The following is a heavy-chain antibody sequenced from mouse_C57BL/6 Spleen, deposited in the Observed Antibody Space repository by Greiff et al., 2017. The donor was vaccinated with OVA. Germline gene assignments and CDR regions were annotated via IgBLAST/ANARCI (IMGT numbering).Heavy chain of an antibody. CDR3: ARGSNFHGYFDV. Sequence: QVQLQQPGAELVKPGASVKMSCKASGYTFTSYWITWVKQRPGQGLEWIGDIYPGSGSTNYNEKFKSKATLTVDTSSSTAYMQLSSLTSEDSAVYYCARGSNFHGYFDVWGTGTTVTVSA. CDR2: IYPGSGST. D-gene: IGHD2-5*01. J-gene: IGHJ1*03. V-gene: IGHV1-55*01. CDR1: GYTFTSYW.